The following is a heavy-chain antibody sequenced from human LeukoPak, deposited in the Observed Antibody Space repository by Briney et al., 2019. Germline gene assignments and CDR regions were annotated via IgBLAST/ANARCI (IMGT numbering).Heavy chain of an antibody. Sequence: PGGSLRLSCAASGFTFSSYAMSWVRQAPGKGLEWVSAISGSGGSTYYADSVKGRFTNSRDNSKNTLYLQMNSLRAEDTAVYYCAKVIYYDSSGSPPPWFDPWAREPWSPSPQ. CDR3: AKVIYYDSSGSPPPWFDP. D-gene: IGHD3-22*01. V-gene: IGHV3-23*01. CDR1: GFTFSSYA. J-gene: IGHJ5*02. CDR2: ISGSGGST.